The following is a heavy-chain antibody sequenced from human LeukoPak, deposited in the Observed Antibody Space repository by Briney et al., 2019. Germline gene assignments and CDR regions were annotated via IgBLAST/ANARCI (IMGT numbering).Heavy chain of an antibody. Sequence: QPGGSLRLSCAASGFTFSSSAMTWVRQAPGKGLEWVSRINTYYAESVRGRLTISRDNSKSTLSLQMNSLRAEDTAIYYCATYRQVLLPFESWGQGTLVTVSS. CDR1: GFTFSSSA. CDR3: ATYRQVLLPFES. V-gene: IGHV3-23*05. D-gene: IGHD2-8*02. CDR2: INT. J-gene: IGHJ4*02.